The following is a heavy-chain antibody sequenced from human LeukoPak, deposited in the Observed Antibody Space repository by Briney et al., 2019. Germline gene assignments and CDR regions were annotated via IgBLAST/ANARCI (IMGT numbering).Heavy chain of an antibody. CDR2: INPNSGGT. V-gene: IGHV1-2*02. CDR3: ALGDSSGYWVY. CDR1: GYTFTGYY. J-gene: IGHJ4*02. Sequence: GASVKVSCKASGYTFTGYYMHWVRQAPGQGLEWMGWINPNSGGTNYAQKLQGRVTMTRDTSISTAYMELSGLRSDDTAVYYCALGDSSGYWVYWGQGTLVTVSS. D-gene: IGHD3-22*01.